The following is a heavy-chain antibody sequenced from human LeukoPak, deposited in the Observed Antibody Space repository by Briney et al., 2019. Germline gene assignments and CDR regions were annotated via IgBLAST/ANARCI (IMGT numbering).Heavy chain of an antibody. CDR3: ARENYYYVLDY. V-gene: IGHV3-53*01. D-gene: IGHD3-22*01. CDR1: GLTVSRNY. J-gene: IGHJ4*02. Sequence: PGGSLRLSCAASGLTVSRNYMSWVRQAPGKGLEWVSIIYSTGSTYYADSVRGRFTISRDNSKNTLYLQMHSLRAEDTAVYYCARENYYYVLDYWGQGTLVTVSS. CDR2: IYSTGST.